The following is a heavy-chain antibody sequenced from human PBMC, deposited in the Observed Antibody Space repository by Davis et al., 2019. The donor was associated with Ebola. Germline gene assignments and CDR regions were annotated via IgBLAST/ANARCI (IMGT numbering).Heavy chain of an antibody. CDR1: GYTFTSYG. V-gene: IGHV7-4-1*02. CDR3: ATSIRFLNYYRIDV. Sequence: AASVKVSCKASGYTFTSYGISWVRQAPGQGLEWMGWINTNTGNPTYAQGFTGRFVFSLDTSVSTAYLQISGLKAADTAVYYCATSIRFLNYYRIDVWGQGATVTVSS. CDR2: INTNTGNP. D-gene: IGHD3-3*01. J-gene: IGHJ6*02.